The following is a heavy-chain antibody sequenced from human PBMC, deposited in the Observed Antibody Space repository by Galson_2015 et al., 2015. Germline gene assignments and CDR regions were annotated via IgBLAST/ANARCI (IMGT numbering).Heavy chain of an antibody. D-gene: IGHD2-15*01. CDR2: ITPLFGKA. J-gene: IGHJ4*02. CDR1: GGTFTSYA. Sequence: SVKVSCKASGGTFTSYAISWVRQAPGQGLEWMGWITPLFGKATYAQNFPGRVTITADKSTSTAYMEMSRLASEDTAVYYCARERGEYIEQFFVYWGQGTLVTVSS. V-gene: IGHV1-69*06. CDR3: ARERGEYIEQFFVY.